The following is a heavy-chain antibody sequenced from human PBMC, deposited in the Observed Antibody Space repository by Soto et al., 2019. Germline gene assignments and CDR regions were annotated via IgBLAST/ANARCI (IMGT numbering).Heavy chain of an antibody. CDR2: IYHSGST. V-gene: IGHV4-30-2*01. CDR3: VRGPPLGY. J-gene: IGHJ4*01. CDR1: AGSISSGGYS. Sequence: SETLSLTSAVSAGSISSGGYSWSWIRQPPGKGLEWIGYIYHSGSTYYSTSLKSRVSISVHRSKNQFSLKLSSVTAPDSAVYHCVRGPPLGYWGHGTLVTVSS.